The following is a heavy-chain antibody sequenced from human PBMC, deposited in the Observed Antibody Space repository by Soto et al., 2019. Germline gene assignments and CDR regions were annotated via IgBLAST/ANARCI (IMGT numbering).Heavy chain of an antibody. CDR1: GGTFSSYV. Sequence: ASAKVSCKASGGTFSSYVISWVRQAPGQGLEWMGWINPISGSTNYAQKFQGWVTMTRDTSISTAYMELSRLRSDDTAVYYCARANCTNGVCLLYYYYGMDVWGQGTTVTVSS. CDR3: ARANCTNGVCLLYYYYGMDV. CDR2: INPISGST. V-gene: IGHV1-2*04. J-gene: IGHJ6*02. D-gene: IGHD2-8*01.